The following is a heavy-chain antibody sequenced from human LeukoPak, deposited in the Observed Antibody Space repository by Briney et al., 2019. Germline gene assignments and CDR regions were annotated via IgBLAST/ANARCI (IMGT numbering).Heavy chain of an antibody. Sequence: ASVKVSCKASGYTFTGYYMHWVRQAPGQGLEWMGWINPNSGGTNYAQKFQGRVTMTRDTSISTAYMELSGLRSDDTAVYYCASTVAAPDYYYYYMDVWGKGTTVTVSS. V-gene: IGHV1-2*02. CDR3: ASTVAAPDYYYYYMDV. CDR1: GYTFTGYY. D-gene: IGHD6-6*01. CDR2: INPNSGGT. J-gene: IGHJ6*03.